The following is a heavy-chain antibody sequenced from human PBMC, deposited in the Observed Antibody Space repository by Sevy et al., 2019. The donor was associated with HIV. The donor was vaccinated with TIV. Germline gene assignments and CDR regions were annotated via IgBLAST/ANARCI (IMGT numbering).Heavy chain of an antibody. J-gene: IGHJ6*02. Sequence: ASVKVSCKASGGTFSSYAISWVRQAPGQGLEWMGGIIPIFGTANYAQKFQGRVTITADESTRTAYMGLSSLSSEDTAVYYCAAYLHCSGGSCYSSGGMPGPALYYYYGMDVWGQGTTVTVSS. CDR3: AAYLHCSGGSCYSSGGMPGPALYYYYGMDV. D-gene: IGHD2-15*01. CDR1: GGTFSSYA. CDR2: IIPIFGTA. V-gene: IGHV1-69*13.